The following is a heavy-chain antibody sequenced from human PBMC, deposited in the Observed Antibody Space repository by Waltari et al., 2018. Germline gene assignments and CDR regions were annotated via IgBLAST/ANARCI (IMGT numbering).Heavy chain of an antibody. CDR2: IMTDGREE. J-gene: IGHJ3*02. CDR3: VRDQWFAFDI. Sequence: EVQLVESGGGLVQPGGSLRLSCAASGLPLSNYWMCWVRQAPGKGPEWVANIMTDGREEYYVDSVRGRFTISRDNAKNSLYLQMNSLRPEDTAVYYCVRDQWFAFDIWGQGTMVTVSS. V-gene: IGHV3-7*01. D-gene: IGHD3-22*01. CDR1: GLPLSNYW.